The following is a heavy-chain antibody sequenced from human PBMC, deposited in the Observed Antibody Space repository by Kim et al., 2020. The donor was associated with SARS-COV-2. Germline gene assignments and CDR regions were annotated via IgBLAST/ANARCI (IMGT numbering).Heavy chain of an antibody. CDR2: ISSSSSYT. CDR1: GFTFSDYY. CDR3: ASTREWGGGYDGGWGY. V-gene: IGHV3-11*03. D-gene: IGHD5-12*01. J-gene: IGHJ4*02. Sequence: GGSLRLSCAASGFTFSDYYMSWIRQAPGKGLEWVSYISSSSSYTNYADSVKGRFTISRDNAKNSLYLQMNSLRAEDTAVYYCASTREWGGGYDGGWGYWGQGTLVTVSS.